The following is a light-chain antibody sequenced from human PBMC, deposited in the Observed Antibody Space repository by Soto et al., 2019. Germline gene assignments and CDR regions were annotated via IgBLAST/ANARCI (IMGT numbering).Light chain of an antibody. CDR1: QSVRSSY. Sequence: EIVLTQSPDTLSLSPGESATLSCRASQSVRSSYLAWYQQKPGQAPRLLVYDASNRATGIPARFSGSGSGTDFTLTISSLEPEDFAVYYCQQRSNWLTFGGGTKVDI. J-gene: IGKJ4*01. V-gene: IGKV3-11*01. CDR3: QQRSNWLT. CDR2: DAS.